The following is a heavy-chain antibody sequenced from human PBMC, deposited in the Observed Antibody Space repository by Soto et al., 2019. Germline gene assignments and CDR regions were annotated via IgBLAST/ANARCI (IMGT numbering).Heavy chain of an antibody. CDR1: GGSISNYY. Sequence: PSETLSLTCTVPGGSISNYYWSWVRQPPGKGLEWIGYIYDSGSTNYNPSLKSRVTISADTSKNQFFLRLTSVTAADTGVYFCARTLGPQVTGYVDSDYRWTIDQWGQGTLVTISS. V-gene: IGHV4-4*08. J-gene: IGHJ4*02. CDR2: IYDSGST. D-gene: IGHD4-4*01. CDR3: ARTLGPQVTGYVDSDYRWTIDQ.